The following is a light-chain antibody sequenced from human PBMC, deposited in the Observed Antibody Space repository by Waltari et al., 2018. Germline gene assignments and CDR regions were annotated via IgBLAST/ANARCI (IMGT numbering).Light chain of an antibody. Sequence: QSALTQFASVSGSPGQSITISCTGTSSDVGGYNLVSWYQPHPGRAPKLIIYDSTKRPSGVSKRFSGSKSGNTASLTISGLQAEDDADYYCCSFAGSISVFTVFGTGTTVTVL. CDR3: CSFAGSISVFTV. CDR2: DST. CDR1: SSDVGGYNL. V-gene: IGLV2-23*02. J-gene: IGLJ1*01.